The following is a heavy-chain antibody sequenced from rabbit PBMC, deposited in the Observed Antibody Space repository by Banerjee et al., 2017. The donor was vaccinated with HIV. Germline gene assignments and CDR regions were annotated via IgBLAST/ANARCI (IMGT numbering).Heavy chain of an antibody. CDR3: ARGTYYIYGYGGYGYTRANL. D-gene: IGHD6-1*01. J-gene: IGHJ4*01. CDR1: GFDLSSYYY. Sequence: QEQLEESGGDLVKPGASLTLTCTASGFDLSSYYYMCWVRQAPGKGLEWIACIYAAGSGDTHYANWAKGRFTISKTSSTTVTLQMTSLTAADTATYFCARGTYYIYGYGGYGYTRANLWGPGTLVTVS. CDR2: IYAAGSGDT. V-gene: IGHV1S45*01.